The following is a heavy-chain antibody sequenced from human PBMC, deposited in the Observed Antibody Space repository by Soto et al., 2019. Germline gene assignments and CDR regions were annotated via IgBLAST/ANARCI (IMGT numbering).Heavy chain of an antibody. D-gene: IGHD6-13*01. CDR1: GGSISSSSYY. V-gene: IGHV4-39*01. J-gene: IGHJ4*02. CDR3: ARHKGQQRTLLTLIDY. Sequence: QLQLQESGPGLVKPSETLSLTCTVSGGSISSSSYYWGWIRQPPGKGLEWIGSIYYSGSTYYNPSLKSRVTISVDTSENQFSLKLSSVTAADTAVYYCARHKGQQRTLLTLIDYWGQGTLVTVSS. CDR2: IYYSGST.